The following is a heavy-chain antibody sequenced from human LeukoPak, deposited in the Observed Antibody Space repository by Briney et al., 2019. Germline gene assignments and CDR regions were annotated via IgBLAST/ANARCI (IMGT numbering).Heavy chain of an antibody. J-gene: IGHJ4*02. V-gene: IGHV1-2*06. D-gene: IGHD2-15*01. CDR2: INPNSGGT. CDR3: ARSYCSGGSCYVSEY. CDR1: GYTFTGYY. Sequence: ASVKVSCKASGYTFTGYYMHWVRQAPGQGLEWMGRINPNSGGTNYAQKFQGRVTMTRDTSISTAYMELSRLRSDDSAVYYCARSYCSGGSCYVSEYWGQGTLVPVSS.